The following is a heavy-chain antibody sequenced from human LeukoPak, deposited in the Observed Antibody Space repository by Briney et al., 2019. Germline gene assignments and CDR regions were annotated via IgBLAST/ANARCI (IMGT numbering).Heavy chain of an antibody. CDR1: GFTVSSNY. CDR2: IYSGGST. Sequence: GGSLRLSCAASGFTVSSNYMSWVRQAPGTGLEWVSIIYSGGSTFYADSVKGRFTISRDNSKNTLYLQMNSLRAEDTAVYYCARDQGYNDAFDIWGQGTMVTASS. V-gene: IGHV3-53*01. D-gene: IGHD5-24*01. CDR3: ARDQGYNDAFDI. J-gene: IGHJ3*02.